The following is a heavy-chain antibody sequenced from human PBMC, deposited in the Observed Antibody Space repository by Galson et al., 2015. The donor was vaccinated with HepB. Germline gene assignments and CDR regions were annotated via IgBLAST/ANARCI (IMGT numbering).Heavy chain of an antibody. CDR1: GFPFSIYA. Sequence: SLRLSCAASGFPFSIYALHWVRQAPGRGLEWVALISFDGSIKHYSDSVRGRFTISRDNSKNTLYVEMTSLRPEDTAVYYCARAGATATGMAFDYWGQGTLVTVSS. CDR2: ISFDGSIK. V-gene: IGHV3-30*04. CDR3: ARAGATATGMAFDY. J-gene: IGHJ4*02. D-gene: IGHD1-1*01.